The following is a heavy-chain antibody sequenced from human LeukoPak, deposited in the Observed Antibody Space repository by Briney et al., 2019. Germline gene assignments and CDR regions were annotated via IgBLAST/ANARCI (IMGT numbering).Heavy chain of an antibody. D-gene: IGHD2-21*01. Sequence: GGSLRLSCAASGFTFSDYWMHWVRQAPGKGLVWVSIINTDTRGTYYADSVKGRFTISRDNAKNTLYLQMNSLRAEDAAVYYCGTDMVKGYWGQGTLVTVAS. V-gene: IGHV3-74*01. CDR1: GFTFSDYW. CDR3: GTDMVKGY. J-gene: IGHJ4*02. CDR2: INTDTRGT.